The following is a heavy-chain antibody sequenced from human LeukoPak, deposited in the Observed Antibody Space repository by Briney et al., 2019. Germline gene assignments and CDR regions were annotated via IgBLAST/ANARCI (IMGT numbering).Heavy chain of an antibody. J-gene: IGHJ4*02. V-gene: IGHV3-20*04. Sequence: GGSLRLSCAASGFTFDDYGMSWVRQAPGKGLEWVSGINWNSDSTGYADSVKGRFTISRDNAKNSLYLQMNSLRAEDTALYYCARDGAPTVNSFEYWGEGSLVTVSS. CDR1: GFTFDDYG. D-gene: IGHD4-17*01. CDR2: INWNSDST. CDR3: ARDGAPTVNSFEY.